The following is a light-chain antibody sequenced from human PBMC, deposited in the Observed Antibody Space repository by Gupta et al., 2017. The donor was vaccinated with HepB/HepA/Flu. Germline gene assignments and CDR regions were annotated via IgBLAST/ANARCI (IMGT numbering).Light chain of an antibody. Sequence: DIQMTQSPSTLSASVGDRVTITCRASQNVRNWLAWYQQKPGKAPKLLIYKASIVQTGVPSRISGSGYAXEFTLTXSSRQPEDIAYYYIQHYNTSRTFGXGTKVEVK. CDR3: QHYNTSRT. CDR1: QNVRNW. J-gene: IGKJ1*01. CDR2: KAS. V-gene: IGKV1-5*03.